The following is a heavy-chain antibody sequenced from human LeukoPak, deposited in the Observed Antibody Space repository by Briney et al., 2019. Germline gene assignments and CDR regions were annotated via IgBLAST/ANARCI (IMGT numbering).Heavy chain of an antibody. D-gene: IGHD2-15*01. V-gene: IGHV3-7*01. CDR3: ARDCSGGSCYSILAGAFDI. CDR1: GFTFSSYW. J-gene: IGHJ3*02. CDR2: IKQDGSDK. Sequence: GGSLRLSCAASGFTFSSYWMSWVRQAPRKGLEWVANIKQDGSDKYYVDSVKGRFTISRDNAKNSLYLQINSLRAEDTAVYYCARDCSGGSCYSILAGAFDIWGQGTMVTVSS.